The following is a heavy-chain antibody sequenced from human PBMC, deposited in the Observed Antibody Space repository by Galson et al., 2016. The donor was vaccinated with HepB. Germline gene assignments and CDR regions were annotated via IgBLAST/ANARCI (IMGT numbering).Heavy chain of an antibody. CDR1: GHTFTGHY. Sequence: SVKVSCKASGHTFTGHYMHWVRQAPGQGLEWMGWINPKSGDTNYAQTFQGRVTMTRDPSISTAYMELRRLTPDDTALYYCARDPSGLGAIFGVVKPPDYWGQGSLVTVSS. CDR3: ARDPSGLGAIFGVVKPPDY. V-gene: IGHV1-2*02. CDR2: INPKSGDT. J-gene: IGHJ4*02. D-gene: IGHD3-3*01.